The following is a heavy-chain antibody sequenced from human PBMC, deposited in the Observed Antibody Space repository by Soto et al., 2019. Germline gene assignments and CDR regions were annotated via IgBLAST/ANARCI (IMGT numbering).Heavy chain of an antibody. Sequence: ESGPTLVNPTQTLTLTCTFSGFSLSTSGVGVGWIRQPPGKALEWLALIYWNDDKRYSPSLKSRLTITKDTSKNQVVLTMTKMDPVDTAKYYCAHFILNYYDSSRPGNFDSGGQ. CDR1: GFSLSTSGVG. V-gene: IGHV2-5*01. D-gene: IGHD3-22*01. CDR3: AHFILNYYDSSRPGNFDS. J-gene: IGHJ4*02. CDR2: IYWNDDK.